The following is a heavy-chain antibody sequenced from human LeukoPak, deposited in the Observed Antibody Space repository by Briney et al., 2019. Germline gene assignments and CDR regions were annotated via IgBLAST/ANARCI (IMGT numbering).Heavy chain of an antibody. CDR2: IYYSGST. CDR1: GGSISSYY. CDR3: ARSEVWNRVVY. V-gene: IGHV4-59*12. J-gene: IGHJ4*02. D-gene: IGHD2/OR15-2a*01. Sequence: SETLSLTCTVSGGSISSYYWSWIRQPPGKGLEWIGYIYYSGSTNYNPSLKSRVAISLDTSKSQFSLKLSSVTAADTAVYYCARSEVWNRVVYWGQGTLVTVSS.